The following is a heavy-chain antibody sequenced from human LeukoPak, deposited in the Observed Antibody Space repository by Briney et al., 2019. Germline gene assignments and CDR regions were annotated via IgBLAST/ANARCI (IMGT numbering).Heavy chain of an antibody. CDR2: IKSKTDGGTT. D-gene: IGHD6-6*01. CDR3: TTDKVYSSSSVPSLFDY. V-gene: IGHV3-15*01. J-gene: IGHJ4*02. Sequence: PGGSLRLSCAASGFTFSNAWMSWVRQAPGKGLEWVGRIKSKTDGGTTDYAAPVKGRFTISRDDSKNTLYLQMNSLKTEDTAVYYCTTDKVYSSSSVPSLFDYWGQGTLVTVSS. CDR1: GFTFSNAW.